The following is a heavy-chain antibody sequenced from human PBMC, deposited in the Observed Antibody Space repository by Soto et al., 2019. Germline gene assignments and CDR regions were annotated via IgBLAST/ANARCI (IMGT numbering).Heavy chain of an antibody. CDR2: ISYSGGST. D-gene: IGHD5-18*01. CDR1: GFTFSSYA. J-gene: IGHJ3*02. Sequence: ELQLLESGGGLVQPGGSLRLSCGASGFTFSSYAMSWVRQAPGKGLEWVAAISYSGGSTYYADSVKGRFTVSRDNSKNTLNLQMNSLRAEDTAAYYCAKVPTGEMGTVFQAFDIWGQGTMVTVSS. CDR3: AKVPTGEMGTVFQAFDI. V-gene: IGHV3-23*01.